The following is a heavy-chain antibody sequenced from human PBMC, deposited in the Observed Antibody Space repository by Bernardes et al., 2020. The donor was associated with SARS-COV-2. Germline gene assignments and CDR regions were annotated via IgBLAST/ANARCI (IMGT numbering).Heavy chain of an antibody. D-gene: IGHD3-22*01. V-gene: IGHV5-51*01. CDR3: AREAGYYDSSGYYGWYFDL. CDR1: GYSFTSYW. CDR2: IYPGDSDT. J-gene: IGHJ2*01. Sequence: GDSLNISCKGSGYSFTSYWIGWVRQMPGKCLEWMGIIYPGDSDTRYSPSFQGQVTISADKSISTAYLQWSSLKASDTAMYYCAREAGYYDSSGYYGWYFDLWGRGTLVTVSS.